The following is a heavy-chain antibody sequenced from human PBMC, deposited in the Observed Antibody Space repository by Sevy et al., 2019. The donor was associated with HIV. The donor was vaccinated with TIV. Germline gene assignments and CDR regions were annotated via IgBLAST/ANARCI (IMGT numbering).Heavy chain of an antibody. CDR2: INPASGAT. CDR1: GYIFSDYW. V-gene: IGHV1-2*02. D-gene: IGHD5-12*01. J-gene: IGHJ4*02. Sequence: ASVKVSCKASGYIFSDYWIYWVRQAPGQGFEWMGGINPASGATVSGQKFQGRVAMTSDTSINTAYMELYRLTSDDTAVYYCARGGSDGNYWGQGSLVTVSS. CDR3: ARGGSDGNY.